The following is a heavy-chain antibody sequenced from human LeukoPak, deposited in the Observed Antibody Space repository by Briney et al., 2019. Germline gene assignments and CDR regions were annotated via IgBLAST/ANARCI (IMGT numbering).Heavy chain of an antibody. J-gene: IGHJ5*02. CDR3: ARITYDFWSGYYMPDDP. D-gene: IGHD3-3*01. CDR2: ISIYNGNT. CDR1: GYTFTNYG. Sequence: ASVKVSRKASGYTFTNYGISRVRQAPGQGLEWMGWISIYNGNTDYAQKLRGRVTMTTDTSTSTAYMELRSLGSDDTAVYYCARITYDFWSGYYMPDDPWGQGTLVTLSS. V-gene: IGHV1-18*01.